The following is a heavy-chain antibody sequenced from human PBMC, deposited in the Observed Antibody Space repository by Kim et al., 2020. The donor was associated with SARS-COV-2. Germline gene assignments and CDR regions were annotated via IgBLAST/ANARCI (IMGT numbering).Heavy chain of an antibody. CDR3: ERIMRGERAVDL. Sequence: GGSLRLSCAASGFTFSIYEMMWVRQAPGKGLEWVSYIGSTGSNYADSVRGRFTISSDNAKNSLNLQMNSLSAEATAVYYCERIMRGERAVDLWDQVTM. V-gene: IGHV3-48*03. J-gene: IGHJ3*01. D-gene: IGHD3-16*01. CDR2: IGSTGS. CDR1: GFTFSIYE.